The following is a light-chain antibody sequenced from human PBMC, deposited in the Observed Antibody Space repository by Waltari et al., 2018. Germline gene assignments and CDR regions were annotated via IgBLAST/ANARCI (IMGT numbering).Light chain of an antibody. V-gene: IGKV3-15*01. Sequence: EIVMTQSPATLSMSPGESVTLSCRASQSVSSNLAWYQQKPGQAPRLLIYGASSRATGIPARFSGSGSGTEFTLTISSLQSEDFAVYYCHQYYNWPRTFGQGTKLEIK. CDR3: HQYYNWPRT. CDR1: QSVSSN. CDR2: GAS. J-gene: IGKJ2*01.